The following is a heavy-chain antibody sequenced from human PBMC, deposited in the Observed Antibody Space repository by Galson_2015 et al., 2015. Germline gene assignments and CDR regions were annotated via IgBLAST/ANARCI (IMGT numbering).Heavy chain of an antibody. D-gene: IGHD2/OR15-2a*01. CDR1: GFTFSSHG. Sequence: SLRLSCAASGFTFSSHGMHWVRQAPGKGLEWVAVIWYDGSNKYYADSVTGRFTFSRDNSKNTLYLQMNSLRAEDTAVYYCARDRSMAYFDYWGQGALVIVSS. V-gene: IGHV3-33*01. J-gene: IGHJ4*02. CDR3: ARDRSMAYFDY. CDR2: IWYDGSNK.